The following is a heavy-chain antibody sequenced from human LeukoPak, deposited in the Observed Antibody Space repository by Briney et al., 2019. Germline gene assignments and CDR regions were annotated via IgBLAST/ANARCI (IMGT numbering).Heavy chain of an antibody. Sequence: GGSLRLSCAASGFTFSSYAMSWVRQAPGKGLEWVSAISGSGGSTYYADSVKGRFTISRDNSKNTLYLQMNSPRAEDTAVYYCAKVLRARYCSGGSCYSGGYYFDYWGQGTLVTVSS. CDR2: ISGSGGST. D-gene: IGHD2-15*01. J-gene: IGHJ4*02. V-gene: IGHV3-23*01. CDR1: GFTFSSYA. CDR3: AKVLRARYCSGGSCYSGGYYFDY.